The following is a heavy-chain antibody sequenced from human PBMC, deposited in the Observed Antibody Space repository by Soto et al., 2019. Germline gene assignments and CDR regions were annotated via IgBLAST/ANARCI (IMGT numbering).Heavy chain of an antibody. D-gene: IGHD3-22*01. CDR3: TTDSYITMIPVRFDY. CDR1: GFTFSSYS. V-gene: IGHV3-21*01. Sequence: GGSLRLSCAASGFTFSSYSMNWVRQAPGKGLEWVSSISSSSSYIYYADSVKGRFTISRDNAKNSLYLQMNSLRAEDTAVYYCTTDSYITMIPVRFDYWGHGTLVTVSS. CDR2: ISSSSSYI. J-gene: IGHJ4*01.